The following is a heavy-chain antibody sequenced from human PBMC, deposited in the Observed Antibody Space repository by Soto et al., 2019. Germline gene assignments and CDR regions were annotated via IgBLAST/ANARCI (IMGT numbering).Heavy chain of an antibody. CDR2: IDPSDSYT. V-gene: IGHV5-10-1*01. D-gene: IGHD3-9*01. CDR3: ARPGFDILTGYYVLPSDV. Sequence: GESLKISCKGSGYSFTSYWISWVRQMPGKGLEWMGRIDPSDSYTNYSPSFQGHVTISADKSISTAYLQWSSLKASDTAMYYCARPGFDILTGYYVLPSDVWGQGTTVPGSS. CDR1: GYSFTSYW. J-gene: IGHJ6*02.